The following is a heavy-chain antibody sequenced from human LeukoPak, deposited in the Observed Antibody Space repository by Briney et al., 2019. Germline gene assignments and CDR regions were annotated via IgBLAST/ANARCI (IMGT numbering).Heavy chain of an antibody. Sequence: GGSLRLSCAASGFTFSDYIMHWVRQAPGKGLECVSVISGNGGNTYYANSVKGRFTISRDNSKNTLYLQMGSLRVEDMAVYYCARDLDYYGSGSSIHWYYGMDVWGQGSTVTVSS. CDR3: ARDLDYYGSGSSIHWYYGMDV. CDR2: ISGNGGNT. V-gene: IGHV3-64*01. D-gene: IGHD3-10*01. CDR1: GFTFSDYI. J-gene: IGHJ6*02.